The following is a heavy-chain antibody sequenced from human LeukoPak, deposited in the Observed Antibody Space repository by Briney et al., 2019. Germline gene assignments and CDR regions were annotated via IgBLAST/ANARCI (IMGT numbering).Heavy chain of an antibody. J-gene: IGHJ5*02. CDR1: GFTFSSYS. Sequence: PGGSLRLSCAASGFTFSSYSMNWVRQAPGKGLEWVSYISSSSSTIYYADSVKGRFTISRDNAKNSLYLQLNSLRAEDTAVYYCXXXLHKRNYDSSDYYGSWGQGTLVTVSS. D-gene: IGHD3-22*01. CDR2: ISSSSSTI. CDR3: XXXLHKRNYDSSDYYGS. V-gene: IGHV3-48*01.